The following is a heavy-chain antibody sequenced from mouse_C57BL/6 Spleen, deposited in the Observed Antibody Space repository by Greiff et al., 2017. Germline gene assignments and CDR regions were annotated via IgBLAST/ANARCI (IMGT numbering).Heavy chain of an antibody. J-gene: IGHJ3*01. CDR3: VRFSHWAWFAY. D-gene: IGHD4-1*01. Sequence: QVQLQQSGAELMKPGASVKLSCKATGYTFTGYWIEWVKQRPGHGLEWIGEIVPGSGSTNYNEKFKGKATFTADTSSNTAYMQLSSLTTEDSDIYYCVRFSHWAWFAYRGQGGLVTVSA. CDR2: IVPGSGST. CDR1: GYTFTGYW. V-gene: IGHV1-9*01.